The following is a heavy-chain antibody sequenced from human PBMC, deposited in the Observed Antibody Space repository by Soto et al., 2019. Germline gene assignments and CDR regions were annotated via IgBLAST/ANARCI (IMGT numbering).Heavy chain of an antibody. V-gene: IGHV4-4*07. J-gene: IGHJ4*02. CDR3: ARDRGDYGSADY. CDR1: GGSIDSYY. D-gene: IGHD3-10*01. Sequence: SETLSLTCTVSGGSIDSYYWSWIRQSAGKGLEWIGRIYSSGSTNYNPSLNSRVTMSVDTSKNQFSLRLSSVTAADTAVYYCARDRGDYGSADYWGQGTLVTVSS. CDR2: IYSSGST.